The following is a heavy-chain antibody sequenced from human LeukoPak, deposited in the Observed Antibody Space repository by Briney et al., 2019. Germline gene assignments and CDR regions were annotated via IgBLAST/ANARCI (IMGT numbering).Heavy chain of an antibody. Sequence: PGGSLRLSCAASGFTFRGGDMTWVCQAPGRGLEWVSSVNPSGGTYYADSVKGRFTISRDNSKNTLCLQMNTLRAEDTAVYYCATFRFLGTWGQGTMVTVSP. J-gene: IGHJ3*01. CDR2: VNPSGGT. D-gene: IGHD3-3*01. CDR3: ATFRFLGT. CDR1: GFTFRGGD. V-gene: IGHV3-23*01.